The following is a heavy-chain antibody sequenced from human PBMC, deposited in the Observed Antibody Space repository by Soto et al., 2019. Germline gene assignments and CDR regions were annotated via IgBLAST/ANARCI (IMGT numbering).Heavy chain of an antibody. CDR1: GFTFTSSA. CDR2: IVVGSGNT. V-gene: IGHV1-58*01. CDR3: AASPSPTYYFDY. J-gene: IGHJ4*02. Sequence: RASVKVSCKASGFTFTSSAVQWVRQARGQRLEWIGWIVVGSGNTNYAQKFQERVTITRDMSASTAYMELSSLRSEDTAVYYCAASPSPTYYFDYWGQGTLVTVSS.